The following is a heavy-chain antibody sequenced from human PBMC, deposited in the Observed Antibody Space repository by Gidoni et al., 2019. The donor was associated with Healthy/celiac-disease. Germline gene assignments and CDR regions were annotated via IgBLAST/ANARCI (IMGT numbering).Heavy chain of an antibody. Sequence: EVQLVESGGGLVKPGGSLRLSCADSGLTFSSYSMNWSRKAPGKGLEWVSYISSSSSYIYYADSVKGRFTISRDNAKNSLYLQMNSLRAEDTAVYYCARGVSNYSSSWYAHGGYNWFDPWGQGTLVTVSS. D-gene: IGHD6-13*01. J-gene: IGHJ5*02. CDR3: ARGVSNYSSSWYAHGGYNWFDP. CDR1: GLTFSSYS. CDR2: ISSSSSYI. V-gene: IGHV3-21*01.